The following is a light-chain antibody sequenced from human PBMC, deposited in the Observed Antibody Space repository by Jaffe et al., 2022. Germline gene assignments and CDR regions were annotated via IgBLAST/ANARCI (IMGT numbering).Light chain of an antibody. CDR2: AAY. V-gene: IGKV3-20*01. J-gene: IGKJ2*01. Sequence: EIVLTQSPGTLSLSPGERATLSCRASQSVRSNFLAWYYQKPGQAPRLLISAAYMRARGIPDRFSGSASGADFTLTISRLEPEDFAVYYCHQYGRSPYTFGQGTRLEIK. CDR1: QSVRSNF. CDR3: HQYGRSPYT.